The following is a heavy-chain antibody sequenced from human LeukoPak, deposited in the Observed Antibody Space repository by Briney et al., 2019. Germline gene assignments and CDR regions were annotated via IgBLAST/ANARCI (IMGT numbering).Heavy chain of an antibody. CDR1: GFTFSSYS. D-gene: IGHD2-15*01. CDR3: ARDRSASCSGGSCYF. Sequence: GGSLRLSCAASGFTFSSYSMNWVRQAPGKGLEWVSYISSSSSTTYYADSVKGRFTISRDNSKNTLYLQMNSLRAEDTAVYYCARDRSASCSGGSCYFWGQGTLVAVSS. CDR2: ISSSSSTT. V-gene: IGHV3-48*01. J-gene: IGHJ4*02.